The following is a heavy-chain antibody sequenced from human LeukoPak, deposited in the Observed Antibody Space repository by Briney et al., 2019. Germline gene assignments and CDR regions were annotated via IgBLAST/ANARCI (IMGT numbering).Heavy chain of an antibody. CDR2: IRSKTYGGTT. CDR1: GFTFGDHS. D-gene: IGHD4/OR15-4a*01. CDR3: TRINMFSVLVAY. V-gene: IGHV3-49*03. J-gene: IGHJ4*02. Sequence: PGGSLRLSCTTSGFTFGDHSMSWFRQAPGEGLEWVGFIRSKTYGGTTDYAASMEGRFSISRDDSKGIVYLQMSSLKTEDTGIYYCTRINMFSVLVAYWVQGSLVTVSS.